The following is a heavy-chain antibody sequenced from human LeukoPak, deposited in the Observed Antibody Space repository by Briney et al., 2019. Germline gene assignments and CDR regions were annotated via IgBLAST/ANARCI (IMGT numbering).Heavy chain of an antibody. CDR3: ARSVRYSDVWFDP. CDR2: ISAYNGNT. D-gene: IGHD1-1*01. V-gene: IGHV1-18*01. J-gene: IGHJ5*02. Sequence: ASVKVSCKASGYTFTSYGISWVREAPGQGLEWMGWISAYNGNTNYAQNLQGRVTLTTDTSTSTAYMELRSLRSDDTAVYYCARSVRYSDVWFDPWGQGTLVTVSS. CDR1: GYTFTSYG.